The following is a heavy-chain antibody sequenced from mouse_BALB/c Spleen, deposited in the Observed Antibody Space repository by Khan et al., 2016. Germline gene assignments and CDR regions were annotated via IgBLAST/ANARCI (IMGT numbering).Heavy chain of an antibody. D-gene: IGHD1-1*01. CDR1: GYTFTNYG. CDR3: DIYRYSYGSSRYFDV. CDR2: INTYSGES. J-gene: IGHJ1*01. V-gene: IGHV9-3-1*01. Sequence: QIQLVQSGPELKKPGKTVKISCKASGYTFTNYGMNWVKQAPGKGLKWMGWINTYSGESTYADDFKGRFAFSLETSANTAYLQINNLKNEDTATYFCDIYRYSYGSSRYFDVWGAGTTVTVSS.